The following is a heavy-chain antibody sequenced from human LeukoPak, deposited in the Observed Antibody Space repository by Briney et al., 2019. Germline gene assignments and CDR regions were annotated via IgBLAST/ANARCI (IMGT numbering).Heavy chain of an antibody. CDR1: GFTFSSYA. Sequence: PGGSLRLSCAASGFTFSSYAMSWVRQAPGKGLEWVSAISGSGGSTYYADSVKGRFTISRDNAKESLFLQINSLREEDTAVYYCARGLLYDVMTGYFEYYFDYWGQGTLVTVSS. CDR2: ISGSGGST. D-gene: IGHD3-9*01. V-gene: IGHV3-23*01. CDR3: ARGLLYDVMTGYFEYYFDY. J-gene: IGHJ4*02.